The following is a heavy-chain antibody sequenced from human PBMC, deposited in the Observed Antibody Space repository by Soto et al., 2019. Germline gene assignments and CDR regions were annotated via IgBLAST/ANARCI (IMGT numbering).Heavy chain of an antibody. CDR2: IYSGGST. Sequence: GGSLRLSCAASGFTVSSNYMSWVRQAPGKGLEWVSVIYSGGSTYYADSVKGRFTISRDNSKNTLYLQMNSLRAEDTAVYYCARGPLEWLLGGMDVWGQGTTVTVSS. V-gene: IGHV3-66*01. CDR1: GFTVSSNY. J-gene: IGHJ6*02. D-gene: IGHD3-3*01. CDR3: ARGPLEWLLGGMDV.